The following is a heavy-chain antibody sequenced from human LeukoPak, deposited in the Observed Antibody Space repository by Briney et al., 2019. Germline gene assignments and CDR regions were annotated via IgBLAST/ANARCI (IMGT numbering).Heavy chain of an antibody. D-gene: IGHD3-3*01. V-gene: IGHV1-18*01. CDR2: ISAYNGNT. CDR1: GYTFTSYG. Sequence: ASVKVSCKASGYTFTSYGISWVRQAPGQGLEWMGWISAYNGNTNYAQKLQGRVTMTTDTSTSTAYMELRSLRSDDTAVYYCARDHIRAYDFWSGYGGIWGQGTMVTVSS. J-gene: IGHJ3*02. CDR3: ARDHIRAYDFWSGYGGI.